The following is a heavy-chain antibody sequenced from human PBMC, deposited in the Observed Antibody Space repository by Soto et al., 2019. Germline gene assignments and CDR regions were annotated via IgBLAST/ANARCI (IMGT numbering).Heavy chain of an antibody. Sequence: QITLKESGPTLVKPTQTLTLTCTFSGFSLTTSGVSVGWIRQPPGKALEWLASIYWNDDKRYSPSLKSRLTLTKDNSKKQVVLTTTNMDPVDTATYYCAYRVGSRGSFDYWGQGTLVTVSS. CDR3: AYRVGSRGSFDY. D-gene: IGHD6-25*01. CDR2: IYWNDDK. J-gene: IGHJ4*02. V-gene: IGHV2-5*01. CDR1: GFSLTTSGVS.